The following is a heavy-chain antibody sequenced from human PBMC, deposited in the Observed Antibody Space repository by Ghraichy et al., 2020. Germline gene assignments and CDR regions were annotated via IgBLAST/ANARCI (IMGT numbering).Heavy chain of an antibody. D-gene: IGHD5/OR15-5a*01. J-gene: IGHJ6*02. Sequence: GGSLRLSCAASGFTFSGSAMHWVRQASGKGLEWVGRIRSKANSYATAYAASVKGRFTISRDDSKNTAYLQMNSLKTEDTAVYYCTSPGWSNYYYYYGMDVWGQGTTVTVSS. CDR1: GFTFSGSA. CDR2: IRSKANSYAT. V-gene: IGHV3-73*01. CDR3: TSPGWSNYYYYYGMDV.